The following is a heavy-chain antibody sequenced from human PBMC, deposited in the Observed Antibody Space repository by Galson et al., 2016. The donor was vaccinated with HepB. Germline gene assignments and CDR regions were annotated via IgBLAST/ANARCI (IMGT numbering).Heavy chain of an antibody. D-gene: IGHD3-16*01. Sequence: SLRLSCAASGFRFRDYGMSWVRQAPGKGLEWVSLIGGTSGRTYYADSVKGRFTISRDNSKNTLYLQMNSLRAEDTAVYYCAKRGVWDVHYFDYWGQGTLVTVSS. V-gene: IGHV3-23*01. J-gene: IGHJ4*02. CDR3: AKRGVWDVHYFDY. CDR1: GFRFRDYG. CDR2: IGGTSGRT.